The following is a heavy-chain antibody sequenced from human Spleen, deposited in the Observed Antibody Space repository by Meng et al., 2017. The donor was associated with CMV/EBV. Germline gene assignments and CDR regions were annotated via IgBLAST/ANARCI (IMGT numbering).Heavy chain of an antibody. V-gene: IGHV3-9*01. CDR1: GFTFSSYW. D-gene: IGHD3-10*01. J-gene: IGHJ4*02. CDR2: INWNSVTI. CDR3: AKDNSALSTYGSGTSYFAS. Sequence: SLKISCAASGFTFSSYWMHWVRQAPGKGLEWVSSINWNSVTIAYGDSVKGRFTISRDNAKNSLYLQMNSLRVEDTALYYCAKDNSALSTYGSGTSYFASWGQGTLVTVSS.